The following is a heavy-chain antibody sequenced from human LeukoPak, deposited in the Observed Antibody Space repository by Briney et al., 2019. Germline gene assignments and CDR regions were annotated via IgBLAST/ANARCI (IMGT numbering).Heavy chain of an antibody. J-gene: IGHJ3*02. Sequence: SETLSLTCTVSGGSFSVYYWNWIRQPPGKGLEWIGFAHHSGTTKYNPSLKSRVTISVDTSESQFSLKLRSVTAADTAIYFCAGYDVGSSWAQDFHIWGRGTMVTVSS. CDR3: AGYDVGSSWAQDFHI. V-gene: IGHV4-59*01. CDR2: AHHSGTT. CDR1: GGSFSVYY. D-gene: IGHD6-13*01.